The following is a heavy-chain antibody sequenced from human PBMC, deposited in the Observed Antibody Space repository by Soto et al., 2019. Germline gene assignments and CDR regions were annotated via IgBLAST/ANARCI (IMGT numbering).Heavy chain of an antibody. CDR3: ARDLAIAARPLWFDP. CDR1: GYTFTGYY. V-gene: IGHV1-2*04. J-gene: IGHJ5*02. CDR2: INPNSGGT. D-gene: IGHD6-6*01. Sequence: ASVKVSCKASGYTFTGYYMHWVRQAPGQGLEWMGWINPNSGGTNYAQKFQGWVTMTRDTSISTAYMELSRLRSDDTAVYYRARDLAIAARPLWFDPWGQGTLVTVSS.